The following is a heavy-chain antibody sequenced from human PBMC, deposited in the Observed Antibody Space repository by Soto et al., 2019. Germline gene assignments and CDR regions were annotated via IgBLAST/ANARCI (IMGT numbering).Heavy chain of an antibody. Sequence: QVQLQESGPGLVKPSGTLSLTCAVSGGSISSSNWWSWVRQPPGKGLEWIGENYYSGSTNYNPSLKRGVTISVDKAENQFSLKLSSVTAADTAVYYCARSHPLMTTVTAFYFDYWGQGTLVTVSS. CDR1: GGSISSSNW. V-gene: IGHV4-4*02. CDR3: ARSHPLMTTVTAFYFDY. CDR2: NYYSGST. D-gene: IGHD4-17*01. J-gene: IGHJ4*02.